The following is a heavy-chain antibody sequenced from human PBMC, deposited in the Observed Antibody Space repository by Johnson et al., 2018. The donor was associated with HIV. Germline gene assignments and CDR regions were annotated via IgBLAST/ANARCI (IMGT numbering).Heavy chain of an antibody. Sequence: EVQLVESGGSVVRPGGSLRLSCSASGFTFENYAMSWVRQGPGKGLEWVSGINWNGGSTNYAGPVKGRFTISRDNAKNSLYLQMNSLRAEDTAVYYCARGTTGQYHYDAFDIWGQGTMVTVSS. CDR2: INWNGGST. J-gene: IGHJ3*02. CDR3: ARGTTGQYHYDAFDI. CDR1: GFTFENYA. V-gene: IGHV3-20*04. D-gene: IGHD1-14*01.